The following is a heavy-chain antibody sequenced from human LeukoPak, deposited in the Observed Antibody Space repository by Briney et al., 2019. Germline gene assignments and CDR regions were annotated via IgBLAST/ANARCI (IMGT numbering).Heavy chain of an antibody. V-gene: IGHV3-49*03. Sequence: GRSLSLSCTVSGFTFGDYAMSWFRQAPGKGLEWVGFIKSKDYGGTTEYAASVKGRFTISRDDSKSIAHLQMNSLKTEDTAVYYCTKPYRGHYYYYYMDVWGKGTTLTVSS. CDR3: TKPYRGHYYYYYMDV. CDR2: IKSKDYGGTT. CDR1: GFTFGDYA. J-gene: IGHJ6*03. D-gene: IGHD3-16*02.